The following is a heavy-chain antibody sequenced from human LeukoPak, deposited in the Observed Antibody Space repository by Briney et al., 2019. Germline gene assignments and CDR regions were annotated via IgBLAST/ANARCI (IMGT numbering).Heavy chain of an antibody. CDR1: GYTFTSYG. Sequence: ASVKVSCKASGYTFTSYGISWVRQAPGQGLEWMGWISAYNGNTNYAQKLQGRVTMTTDTSTSTAYMELSSLRSEDTAVYYCAREGYCSSTSCYSYWGQGTLVTVSS. V-gene: IGHV1-18*01. D-gene: IGHD2-2*01. CDR3: AREGYCSSTSCYSY. J-gene: IGHJ4*02. CDR2: ISAYNGNT.